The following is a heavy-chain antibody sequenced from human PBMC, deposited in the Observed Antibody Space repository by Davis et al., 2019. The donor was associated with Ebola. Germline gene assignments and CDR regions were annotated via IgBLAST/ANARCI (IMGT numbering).Heavy chain of an antibody. CDR3: ASPYQLPPYYYYGMDV. CDR2: INAGNGNT. CDR1: GYTFTSYA. V-gene: IGHV1-3*01. Sequence: ASVKVSCKASGYTFTSYAMHWVRQAPGQRLEWMGWINAGNGNTKYSQKFQGRVTITRDTSASTAYMELSSLRSEDTAVYYCASPYQLPPYYYYGMDVWGQGTTVTVSS. D-gene: IGHD2-2*01. J-gene: IGHJ6*02.